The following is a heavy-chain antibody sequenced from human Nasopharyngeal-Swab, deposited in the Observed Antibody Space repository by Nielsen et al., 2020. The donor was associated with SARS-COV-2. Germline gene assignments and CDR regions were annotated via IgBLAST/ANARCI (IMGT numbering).Heavy chain of an antibody. V-gene: IGHV1-18*01. CDR3: ARDSRGSWYLSD. J-gene: IGHJ4*02. Sequence: ASVKVSCKTSGYTFTRNGISWVRQAPGQGLEWMGWISGYNGNTNYAQKYQGRLTMTTDTSTSTAYMELRSLRSDGTAVYYCARDSRGSWYLSDWGQGTLVTVSS. D-gene: IGHD6-13*01. CDR1: GYTFTRNG. CDR2: ISGYNGNT.